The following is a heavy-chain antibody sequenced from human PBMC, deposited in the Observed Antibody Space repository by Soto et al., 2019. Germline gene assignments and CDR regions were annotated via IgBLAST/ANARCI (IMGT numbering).Heavy chain of an antibody. D-gene: IGHD6-19*01. CDR1: GFTFSSYG. CDR3: ARDKSSAVAGLFDY. Sequence: ESVGGVVQPGRSLRLSCAASGFTFSSYGMHWVRQAPGTGLEWVAVIWYDGSNKYYADSVKGRFTISRDNSKNTLYLQMNSLRAEDTAVYYCARDKSSAVAGLFDYWGQGTLVTVSS. J-gene: IGHJ4*02. V-gene: IGHV3-33*01. CDR2: IWYDGSNK.